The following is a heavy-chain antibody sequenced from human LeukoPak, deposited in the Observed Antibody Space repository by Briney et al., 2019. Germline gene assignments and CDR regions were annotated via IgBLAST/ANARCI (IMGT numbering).Heavy chain of an antibody. CDR2: ISYDGSNK. CDR1: GFTFSSYG. D-gene: IGHD6-6*01. J-gene: IGHJ6*03. CDR3: ARASSSDYMDV. Sequence: GGSLRLSCAASGFTFSSYGMHWVRQAPGKGLEWVAVISYDGSNKYYADSVKGRFTISRDNSKNTLYLQMNSLRAEDTAVYYCARASSSDYMDVWGKGTTVSVSS. V-gene: IGHV3-30*01.